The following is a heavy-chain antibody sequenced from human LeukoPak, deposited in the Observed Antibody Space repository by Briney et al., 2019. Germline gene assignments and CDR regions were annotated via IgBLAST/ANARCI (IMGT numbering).Heavy chain of an antibody. J-gene: IGHJ4*02. CDR3: ARVTYGSGTYGAFDY. CDR2: ISGSGENR. Sequence: PGGSLRLSCAAAGFTFSSHGMSWDRQAPGKGLEWVSTISGSGENRYYADSVKGRFTISRDNSKNTLYLQMKSLRAEDTAVYYCARVTYGSGTYGAFDYWGQGTLVTVSS. D-gene: IGHD3-10*01. CDR1: GFTFSSHG. V-gene: IGHV3-23*01.